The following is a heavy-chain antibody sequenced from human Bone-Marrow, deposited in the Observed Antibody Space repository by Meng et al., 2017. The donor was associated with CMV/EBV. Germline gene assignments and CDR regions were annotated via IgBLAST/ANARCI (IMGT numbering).Heavy chain of an antibody. CDR2: INPNSGGT. Sequence: VQLGQCWAEVKKPGALVKVSCKASVYTFTGYYMHWVRQAPGEGLEWMGWINPNSGGTNYAQKFQGRVTMTRDTSISTAYMELSRLRSDDTAVYYCARNPYSGSLLPDYWSQGTLVTVSS. D-gene: IGHD1-26*01. J-gene: IGHJ4*02. V-gene: IGHV1-2*02. CDR3: ARNPYSGSLLPDY. CDR1: VYTFTGYY.